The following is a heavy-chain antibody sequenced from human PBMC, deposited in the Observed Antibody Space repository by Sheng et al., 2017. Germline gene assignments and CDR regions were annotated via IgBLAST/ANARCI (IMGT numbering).Heavy chain of an antibody. V-gene: IGHV3-21*01. J-gene: IGHJ6*02. D-gene: IGHD6-6*01. CDR2: ISSSSSYI. Sequence: GFTFSSYSMNWVRQAPREGAWSGSSSISSSSSYIYYADSVKGRFTISRDNAKNSLYLQMNSLRAEDTAVYYCARDYPHSSSSDYYYGMDVWGQGTTVTVSS. CDR3: ARDYPHSSSSDYYYGMDV. CDR1: GFTFSSYS.